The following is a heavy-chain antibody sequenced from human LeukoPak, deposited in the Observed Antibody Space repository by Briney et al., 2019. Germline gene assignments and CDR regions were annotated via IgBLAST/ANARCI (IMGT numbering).Heavy chain of an antibody. CDR1: GFTSSSYG. CDR3: AKDHYYDSSGYSFLDY. Sequence: PGRSLRLSCAASGFTSSSYGMHWVRQAPGKGLEWVAVISYDGSNKYCADSVKGRFTISRDNSKNTLYLQMNNLRAEDTAVYYCAKDHYYDSSGYSFLDYWGQGTLVTVSS. J-gene: IGHJ4*02. V-gene: IGHV3-30*18. CDR2: ISYDGSNK. D-gene: IGHD3-22*01.